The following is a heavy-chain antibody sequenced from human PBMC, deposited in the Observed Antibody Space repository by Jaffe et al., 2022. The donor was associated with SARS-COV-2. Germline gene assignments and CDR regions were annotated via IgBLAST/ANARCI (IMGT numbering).Heavy chain of an antibody. V-gene: IGHV3-48*03. Sequence: EVQLVESGGGLVQPGGSLRLSCAASGFIFSSYEMHWVRQAPGKGPEWVSHITSSGSTIFYADSVKGRFTISRDNAKNSLYLQMDSLRGEDTAVYYCARATYSNGWNDAFHIWGQGTMVTVSS. J-gene: IGHJ3*02. D-gene: IGHD6-19*01. CDR2: ITSSGSTI. CDR1: GFIFSSYE. CDR3: ARATYSNGWNDAFHI.